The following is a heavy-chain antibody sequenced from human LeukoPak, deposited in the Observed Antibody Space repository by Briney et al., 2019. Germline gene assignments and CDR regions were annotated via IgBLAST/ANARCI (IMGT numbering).Heavy chain of an antibody. V-gene: IGHV4-38-2*02. CDR2: IYHSGST. CDR3: ARGGGTYFGNWFDP. Sequence: SETLSLTCTVSYYSISSGYYWGWIRQPPGKGLEYIGSIYHSGSTYCNPSLKSRVTISADTSKNQFSLKLSSVTAADTAVYYCARGGGTYFGNWFDPWGQGTLVTVSS. CDR1: YYSISSGYY. D-gene: IGHD1-26*01. J-gene: IGHJ5*02.